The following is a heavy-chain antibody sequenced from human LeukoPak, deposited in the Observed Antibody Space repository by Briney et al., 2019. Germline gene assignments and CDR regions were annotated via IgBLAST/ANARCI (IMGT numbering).Heavy chain of an antibody. D-gene: IGHD1-26*01. Sequence: GGSLRLSCAASGFTFSSYWMHWVRQAPGKGLVWVSRINSDGSTTTYADSMKGRFTISRDNARNTLYLQMNSLRAEDTAVYYCAKTGEWELLRGDFDYWGQGTLVTVSS. CDR3: AKTGEWELLRGDFDY. V-gene: IGHV3-74*01. CDR2: INSDGSTT. J-gene: IGHJ4*02. CDR1: GFTFSSYW.